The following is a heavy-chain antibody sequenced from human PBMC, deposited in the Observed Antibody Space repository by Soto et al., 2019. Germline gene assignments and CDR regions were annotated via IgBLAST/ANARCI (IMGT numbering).Heavy chain of an antibody. J-gene: IGHJ5*02. Sequence: EVQLLESGGGLVQPGGSLRLSCATSRFAFSSYAMSWVRQAPGKGLEWVSAIGGSGHSTFYADSVRGRFTISRDNSTNTLYRQMASLRAEDMAFYYCAKGLSGSGAYHGFDPWGQGTLVSVSS. D-gene: IGHD3-10*01. CDR3: AKGLSGSGAYHGFDP. CDR2: IGGSGHST. V-gene: IGHV3-23*01. CDR1: RFAFSSYA.